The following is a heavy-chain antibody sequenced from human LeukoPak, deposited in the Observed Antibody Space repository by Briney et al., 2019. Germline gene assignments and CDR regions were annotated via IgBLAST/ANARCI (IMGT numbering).Heavy chain of an antibody. J-gene: IGHJ4*02. V-gene: IGHV4-31*11. CDR3: ARENSSGYYCWELPTVRAYFDY. D-gene: IGHD3-22*01. Sequence: SETLSLTCAVYGGSFSGYYWSWIRQHPGKGLEWIGYIYYSGSTYYNPSLKSRVTISVDTSKNQFSLKLSSATAADTAVYYCARENSSGYYCWELPTVRAYFDYWGQGTLVTVSS. CDR2: IYYSGST. CDR1: GGSFSGYY.